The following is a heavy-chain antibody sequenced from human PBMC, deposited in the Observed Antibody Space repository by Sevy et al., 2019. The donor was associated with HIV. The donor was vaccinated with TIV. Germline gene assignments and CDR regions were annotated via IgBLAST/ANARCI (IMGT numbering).Heavy chain of an antibody. J-gene: IGHJ6*03. CDR2: IYYSGST. V-gene: IGHV4-59*01. Sequence: SETLSLTCTVSGGSISSYYWSWIRQPPGKGLEWIGYIYYSGSTNYNPSLKSRVTISVDTSKNQFSLKLSSVTAADTAVDYCARDQSQRGRGYCSGGSCYMAYYYMDVWGKGTTVTVSS. CDR3: ARDQSQRGRGYCSGGSCYMAYYYMDV. CDR1: GGSISSYY. D-gene: IGHD2-15*01.